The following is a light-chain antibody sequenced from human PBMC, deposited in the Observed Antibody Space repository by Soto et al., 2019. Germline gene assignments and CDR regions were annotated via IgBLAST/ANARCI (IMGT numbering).Light chain of an antibody. CDR3: QQYGRSPFT. J-gene: IGKJ3*01. Sequence: EVVLTQSPATLSLSPGERATLSCRASQSVSEFLAWYQQKPGQAPRLLIYDVSNRAAGIPARFSGSGSGTDFTLTISRLEPEDFAVYYCQQYGRSPFTFGPGTKVDIK. V-gene: IGKV3-20*01. CDR2: DVS. CDR1: QSVSEF.